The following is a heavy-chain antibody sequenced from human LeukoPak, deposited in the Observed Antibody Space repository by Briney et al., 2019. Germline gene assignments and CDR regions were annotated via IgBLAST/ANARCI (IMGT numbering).Heavy chain of an antibody. CDR1: GGTFSSYA. D-gene: IGHD3-22*01. Sequence: GASVKVSCKASGGTFSSYAISWVRQAPGQGLEWMGWINPNSGGTNYAQKFQGRVTMTRDTSISTAYMELSRLRSDDTAVYYCARVGYYYDSSGYPDAFDIWGQGTMVTVSS. CDR2: INPNSGGT. CDR3: ARVGYYYDSSGYPDAFDI. V-gene: IGHV1-2*02. J-gene: IGHJ3*02.